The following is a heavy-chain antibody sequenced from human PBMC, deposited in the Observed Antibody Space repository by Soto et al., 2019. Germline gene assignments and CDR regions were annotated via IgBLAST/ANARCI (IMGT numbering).Heavy chain of an antibody. V-gene: IGHV1-18*04. CDR2: ISTYNGNT. CDR3: ARLPFLEWFDDY. CDR1: GYTFTSYG. Sequence: ASVKVSCKTSGYTFTSYGISWVRQAPGQGLEWMGWISTYNGNTNYAQKFQGRATMTTDTSTTTAYMELRSLKSDDTAVYYCARLPFLEWFDDYWGQGTLVTVSS. J-gene: IGHJ4*02. D-gene: IGHD3-3*01.